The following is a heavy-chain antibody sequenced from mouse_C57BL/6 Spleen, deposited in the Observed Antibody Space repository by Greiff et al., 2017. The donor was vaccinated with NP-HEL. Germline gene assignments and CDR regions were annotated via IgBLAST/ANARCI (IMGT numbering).Heavy chain of an antibody. J-gene: IGHJ3*01. CDR3: TSRLYYDYGGFAY. D-gene: IGHD2-4*01. CDR2: IYPGNSDT. V-gene: IGHV1-5*01. CDR1: GYTFTSYW. Sequence: VQLKESGTVLARPGASVKMSCKTSGYTFTSYWMHWVKQRPGQGLEWIGAIYPGNSDTSYNQKFKGKAKLTAVTSASTAYMELSSLTNEDSAVYYGTSRLYYDYGGFAYWGQGTLVTVSA.